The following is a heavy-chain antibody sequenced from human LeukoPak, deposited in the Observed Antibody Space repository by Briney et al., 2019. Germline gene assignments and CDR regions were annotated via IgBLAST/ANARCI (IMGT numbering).Heavy chain of an antibody. D-gene: IGHD1-26*01. Sequence: GGSLRLSCAASGFTFSSYGMHWVRQAPGKGLEWVAFIRYDGSNKYYADSVKGRFTISRDNSKNTLYLQMNSLRAEDTAVYYCARVEQGATLVPFDYWGQGTLVTVSS. J-gene: IGHJ4*02. CDR3: ARVEQGATLVPFDY. V-gene: IGHV3-30*02. CDR1: GFTFSSYG. CDR2: IRYDGSNK.